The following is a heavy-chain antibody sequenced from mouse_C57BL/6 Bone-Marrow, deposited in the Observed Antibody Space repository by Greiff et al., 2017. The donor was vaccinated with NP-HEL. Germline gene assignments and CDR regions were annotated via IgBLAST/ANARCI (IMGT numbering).Heavy chain of an antibody. V-gene: IGHV5-6*01. J-gene: IGHJ2*01. D-gene: IGHD1-1*01. Sequence: EVQLQQSGGDLVKPGGSLKLSCAASGFTFSSYGMSWVRQTPDKRLEWVATISSGGSYTYYPDSVKGRFTISRDNAKNTLYLQMSSLKSEDTAMYYCARGFTTVVPFDYWGQGTTLTVSS. CDR3: ARGFTTVVPFDY. CDR1: GFTFSSYG. CDR2: ISSGGSYT.